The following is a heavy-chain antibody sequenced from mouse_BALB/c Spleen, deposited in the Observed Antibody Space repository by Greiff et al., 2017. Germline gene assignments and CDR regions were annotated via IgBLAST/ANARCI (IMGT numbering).Heavy chain of an antibody. Sequence: VQRVESGPGLVAPSQSLSITCTVSGFSLTSFGVHWVRQPPGKGLEWLGVIWAGGSTNYNSALMSRLSISKDNSKSQVFLKMNSLQTDDTAMYYCARDHGNYGYFDVWGAGTTVTVSS. D-gene: IGHD1-1*01. CDR1: GFSLTSFG. CDR2: IWAGGST. CDR3: ARDHGNYGYFDV. J-gene: IGHJ1*01. V-gene: IGHV2-9*02.